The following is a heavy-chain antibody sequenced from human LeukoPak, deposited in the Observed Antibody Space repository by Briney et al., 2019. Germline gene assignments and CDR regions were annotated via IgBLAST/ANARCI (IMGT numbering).Heavy chain of an antibody. J-gene: IGHJ4*02. Sequence: PSETLSLTCTVSGGSISSYYWSRIRQPPGKGLEWIGYIYYSGSTNYNPSLKSRVTISVDTSKNQFSLKLSSVTAADTAVYYCARQGAAADYWGQGTLVTVSS. CDR3: ARQGAAADY. D-gene: IGHD6-13*01. CDR2: IYYSGST. V-gene: IGHV4-59*08. CDR1: GGSISSYY.